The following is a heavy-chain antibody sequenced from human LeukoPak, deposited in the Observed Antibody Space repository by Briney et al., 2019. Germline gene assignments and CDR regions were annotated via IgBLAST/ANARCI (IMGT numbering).Heavy chain of an antibody. CDR2: ISAYNGNT. J-gene: IGHJ3*02. D-gene: IGHD3-10*01. Sequence: ASVKVSCKASGYTFTSYGISWVRQAPGQGLEWMGWISAYNGNTNYAQKLQGRVTMTTDTSTSTAYMELRSLRSDDTAVYYCARDRPVYYYGSGSYYPRGGDGFGIWGQRTMVTVSS. CDR3: ARDRPVYYYGSGSYYPRGGDGFGI. V-gene: IGHV1-18*01. CDR1: GYTFTSYG.